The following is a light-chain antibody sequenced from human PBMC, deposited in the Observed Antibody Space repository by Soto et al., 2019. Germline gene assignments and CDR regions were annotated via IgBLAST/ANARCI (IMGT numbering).Light chain of an antibody. J-gene: IGKJ4*01. CDR3: QQYDNSPLT. Sequence: EIVFTQSPGTLALSPGERATLSCRASQSVSSNLAWYQQKPGQAPRLLIYGASNRATGIPDRFSGSGSGTDFTLTISRLEPEDFAVYYCQQYDNSPLTFGGGTKVDIK. CDR2: GAS. CDR1: QSVSSN. V-gene: IGKV3-20*01.